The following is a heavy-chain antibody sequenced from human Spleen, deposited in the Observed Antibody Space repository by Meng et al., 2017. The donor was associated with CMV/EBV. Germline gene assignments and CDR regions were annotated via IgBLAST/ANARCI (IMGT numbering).Heavy chain of an antibody. D-gene: IGHD6-13*01. Sequence: KVSCKASGYTFIDYYMHWGRQAPGQGLEWMGRINPSSGGTNYAQKFQGRVTMTRDTSTSTAYMELSRLRSDDTAVYYCARSITAAGSIWGQGTLVTVSS. V-gene: IGHV1-2*06. CDR2: INPSSGGT. J-gene: IGHJ4*02. CDR3: ARSITAAGSI. CDR1: GYTFIDYY.